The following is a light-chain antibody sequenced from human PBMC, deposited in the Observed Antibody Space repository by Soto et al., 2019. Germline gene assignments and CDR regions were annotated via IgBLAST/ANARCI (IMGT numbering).Light chain of an antibody. CDR1: TGAVTSGYY. Sequence: QTVVTQEPSLTVSPVGTVTLTCASRTGAVTSGYYPNLFQRKPGQATRALIYSTSNKRAWTPARFSGSLLGGKAALTLSGVQPEDEAEYYCRLYYGGAQPLFGGGTKLTVL. CDR2: STS. V-gene: IGLV7-43*01. CDR3: RLYYGGAQPL. J-gene: IGLJ2*01.